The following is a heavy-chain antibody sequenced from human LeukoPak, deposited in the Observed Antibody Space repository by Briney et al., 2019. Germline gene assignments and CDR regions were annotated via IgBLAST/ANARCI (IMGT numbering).Heavy chain of an antibody. CDR3: ARVKYSSGWYYFDY. D-gene: IGHD6-19*01. Sequence: ASVKISCKVSGYTFTDYYMHWVQQAPGKGLEWMGLVDPEDGETIYAEKFQGRVTITADTSTDTAYMELSSLRSEDTAVYYCARVKYSSGWYYFDYWGQGTLVTVSS. CDR1: GYTFTDYY. V-gene: IGHV1-69-2*01. CDR2: VDPEDGET. J-gene: IGHJ4*02.